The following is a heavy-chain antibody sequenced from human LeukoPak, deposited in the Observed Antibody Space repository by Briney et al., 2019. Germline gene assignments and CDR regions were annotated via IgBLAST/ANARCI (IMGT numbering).Heavy chain of an antibody. J-gene: IGHJ4*02. Sequence: SETPALTCAVYGGSFSGYYWTWIRQPPGKGLEWIGEINYSGSTNYNPSLKNRVTISVDTSKIQFSLKLSSVTAADTAVYYCAGRLAAYSSGWTDYWGPGTPGSVSS. CDR1: GGSFSGYY. CDR2: INYSGST. CDR3: AGRLAAYSSGWTDY. D-gene: IGHD6-19*01. V-gene: IGHV4-34*01.